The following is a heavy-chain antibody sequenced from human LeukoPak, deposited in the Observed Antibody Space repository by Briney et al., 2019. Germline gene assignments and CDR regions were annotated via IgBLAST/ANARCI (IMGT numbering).Heavy chain of an antibody. D-gene: IGHD2/OR15-2a*01. CDR2: VDPEDGET. J-gene: IGHJ4*02. Sequence: ASVKVSCKVSGYTFTDYYMHWVQQAPGKGLEWMGLVDPEDGETIYAEKFQSRVTITADTSTDTAYMELSSLRSEDTAVYYCATDREIDPRGVDYWGQGTLVTVSS. CDR1: GYTFTDYY. CDR3: ATDREIDPRGVDY. V-gene: IGHV1-69-2*01.